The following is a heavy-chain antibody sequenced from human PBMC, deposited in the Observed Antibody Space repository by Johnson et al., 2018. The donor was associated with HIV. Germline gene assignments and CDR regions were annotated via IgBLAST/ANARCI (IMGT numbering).Heavy chain of an antibody. CDR2: ISYDGSNK. V-gene: IGHV3-30-3*01. Sequence: VQLVESGGGVVQPGRSLRLSCAASGFTCSSYAMHWVRQAPGKGLEWVAVISYDGSNKYYADSVKGRFTISRDNSKNTLYLQMNSLKTEDTAVYYCRSWGSSGYYAPFYHDAFDIWGQGTMVTVSS. CDR1: GFTCSSYA. CDR3: RSWGSSGYYAPFYHDAFDI. D-gene: IGHD3-22*01. J-gene: IGHJ3*02.